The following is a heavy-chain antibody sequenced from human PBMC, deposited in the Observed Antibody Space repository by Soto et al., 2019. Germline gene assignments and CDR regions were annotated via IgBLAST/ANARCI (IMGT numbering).Heavy chain of an antibody. J-gene: IGHJ4*02. CDR2: ISDSGGRT. D-gene: IGHD1-20*01. Sequence: EVQLLESGGGLVQPGGSLRLSCAASGFTFSNYAMSWVRQAPGKGLEWVSGISDSGGRTNYADSVKGRFTISRDNSKNTVQLQMSSLRAEDTAVYYCVNVRQQCRPYNCYTADFWCQGPLVTVSS. CDR1: GFTFSNYA. CDR3: VNVRQQCRPYNCYTADF. V-gene: IGHV3-23*01.